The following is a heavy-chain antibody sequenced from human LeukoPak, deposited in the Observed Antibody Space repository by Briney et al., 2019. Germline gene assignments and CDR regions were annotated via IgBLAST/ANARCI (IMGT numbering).Heavy chain of an antibody. Sequence: PSETLSVTCSASGGSISSHYWSWMRQPPGKGLEWRGYIYYTGGTAYTPSLKCRVTKSVATSKNQLSLKLTSVAAADAAVYYCARRGGAAATDYWGQGALVTLCS. CDR3: ARRGGAAATDY. CDR2: IYYTGGT. V-gene: IGHV4-59*11. D-gene: IGHD1-26*01. J-gene: IGHJ4*02. CDR1: GGSISSHY.